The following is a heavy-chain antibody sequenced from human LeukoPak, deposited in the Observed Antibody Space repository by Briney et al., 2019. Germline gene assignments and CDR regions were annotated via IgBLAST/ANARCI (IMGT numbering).Heavy chain of an antibody. V-gene: IGHV3-23*01. D-gene: IGHD4-4*01. CDR2: ISGSGGST. CDR3: ARESSYGYSNYDY. Sequence: GGSLRLSCAASGFTFSSYAMSWVRQAPGKGLEWVSTISGSGGSTYYADSVKGRFTFSRDNSKNTLYLQMNSLRAEDTAVYYCARESSYGYSNYDYWGQGTLVTVSS. J-gene: IGHJ4*02. CDR1: GFTFSSYA.